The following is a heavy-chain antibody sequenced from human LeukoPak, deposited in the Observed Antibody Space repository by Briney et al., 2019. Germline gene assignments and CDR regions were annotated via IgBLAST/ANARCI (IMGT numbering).Heavy chain of an antibody. D-gene: IGHD4-23*01. CDR3: AKDIVLDYGGNHDSGWYFDL. CDR1: GYTFTSYD. J-gene: IGHJ2*01. Sequence: ASVKVSCKASGYTFTSYDINWVRQATGQGLEWMGWMNPNSGNTGYAQKFQGRVTITRNTSISTAYMELSSLRSEDTALYYCAKDIVLDYGGNHDSGWYFDLWGRGTLITVSS. V-gene: IGHV1-8*03. CDR2: MNPNSGNT.